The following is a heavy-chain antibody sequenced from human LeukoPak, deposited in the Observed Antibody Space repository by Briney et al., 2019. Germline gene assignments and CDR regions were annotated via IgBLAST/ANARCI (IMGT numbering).Heavy chain of an antibody. CDR3: AREKYYYGSGSYSAFDI. J-gene: IGHJ3*02. D-gene: IGHD3-10*01. Sequence: GGSLRLSCAASGFTFSSYAMHWVRQAPGKGLEWVAVISYDGSNKYYADSVKGRFTISRDNFKNTLYLQMNSLRAEDTAVYYCAREKYYYGSGSYSAFDIWGQGTMVTVSS. CDR1: GFTFSSYA. CDR2: ISYDGSNK. V-gene: IGHV3-30*04.